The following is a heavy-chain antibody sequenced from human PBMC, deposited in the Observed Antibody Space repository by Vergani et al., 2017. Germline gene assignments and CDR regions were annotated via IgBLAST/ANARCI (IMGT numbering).Heavy chain of an antibody. CDR1: GFTFSSYS. CDR3: ARDRAKGSSGWYDGY. Sequence: EVQLVESGGGLVQPGGSLRLSCAASGFTFSSYSMNWGRKDPGKGLEWVSYISSSSSTIYYADSVKGRFTISRDNAKNSLYLQMNSMRAEDTAVYYCARDRAKGSSGWYDGYWGQGTLVTVSS. CDR2: ISSSSSTI. V-gene: IGHV3-48*01. J-gene: IGHJ4*02. D-gene: IGHD6-19*01.